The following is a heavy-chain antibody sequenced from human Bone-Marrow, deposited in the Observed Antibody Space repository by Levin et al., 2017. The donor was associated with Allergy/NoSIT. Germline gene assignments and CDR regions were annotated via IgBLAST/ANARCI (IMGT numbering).Heavy chain of an antibody. J-gene: IGHJ3*01. CDR2: ISYRGRN. CDR3: ARHSTLGDPFPL. CDR1: GDSVRSFH. Sequence: SETLSLTCSVSGDSVRSFHWSWIRQPPGKGLEWIGYISYRGRNNSSPSLKSRVTLSLDASKNQFPLRLTSLTAADTALFYCARHSTLGDPFPLGGHGTMVTVSS. V-gene: IGHV4-59*08.